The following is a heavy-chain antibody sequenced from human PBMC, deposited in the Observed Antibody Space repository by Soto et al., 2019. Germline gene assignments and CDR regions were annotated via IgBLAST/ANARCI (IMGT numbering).Heavy chain of an antibody. CDR1: GGTFSSYA. D-gene: IGHD3-22*01. CDR2: IIPIFGTA. J-gene: IGHJ3*02. V-gene: IGHV1-69*01. Sequence: QVQLVQSGAEVKKPGSSVKVSCKASGGTFSSYAISWVRQAPGQGLEWMGGIIPIFGTANYAQKFQGRVTITADEYKSTGYMELSSLRSEDTAVYYCARATMIVVPPNAFDIWGPGTMVTVSS. CDR3: ARATMIVVPPNAFDI.